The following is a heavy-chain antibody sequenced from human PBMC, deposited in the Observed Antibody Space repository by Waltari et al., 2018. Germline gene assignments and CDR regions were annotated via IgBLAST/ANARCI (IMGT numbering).Heavy chain of an antibody. J-gene: IGHJ3*02. CDR1: GGSISSPY. CDR3: ARAQDAFDI. CDR2: IYYSVST. V-gene: IGHV4-59*11. Sequence: QVQLQESGPGLVKPSETLSLTCTVSGGSISSPYWSWIRQPPGKGLEWIGYIYYSVSTNYNPSLKSRVTISVDTSKNQFSLKLSSVTAADTAVYYCARAQDAFDIWGQGTMVTVSS.